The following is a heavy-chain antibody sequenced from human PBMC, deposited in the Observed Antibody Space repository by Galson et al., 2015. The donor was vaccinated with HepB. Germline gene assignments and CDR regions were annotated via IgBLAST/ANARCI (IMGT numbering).Heavy chain of an antibody. CDR2: ISSSSSYI. D-gene: IGHD2-15*01. CDR1: GFTFSSYS. V-gene: IGHV3-21*04. J-gene: IGHJ4*02. Sequence: SLRLSCAASGFTFSSYSMDWVRQAPGKGLEWVSSISSSSSYIYYADSVKGRFTISGDNAKNTLYLQMNSLRAEDTAVYYCAKDIIAPGLFFDYWGRGILVTVSS. CDR3: AKDIIAPGLFFDY.